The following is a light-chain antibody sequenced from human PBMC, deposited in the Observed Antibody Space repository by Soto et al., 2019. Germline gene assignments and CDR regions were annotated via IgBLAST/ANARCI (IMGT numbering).Light chain of an antibody. J-gene: IGKJ5*01. CDR1: QSISSY. CDR3: QQSYSTPSIT. V-gene: IGKV1-39*01. Sequence: DIQMTQSPSSLSASVRDRVTITCQASQSISSYLNWYQQKPGKAPKLLIYAASSLQSGVPSRFSGSGSGTDFTLTISSLQPEDFATYYCQQSYSTPSITFGQGTRLEI. CDR2: AAS.